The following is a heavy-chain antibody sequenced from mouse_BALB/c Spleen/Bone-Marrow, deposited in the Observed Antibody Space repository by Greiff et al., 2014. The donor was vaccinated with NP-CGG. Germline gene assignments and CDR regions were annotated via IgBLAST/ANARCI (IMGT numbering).Heavy chain of an antibody. J-gene: IGHJ2*01. D-gene: IGHD1-2*01. CDR2: INPSTGYT. CDR1: GYTFTSYW. V-gene: IGHV1-7*01. Sequence: QVQLQQSGAELAKPGASVKMSCKASGYTFTSYWMHWVKQRPGQGLEWIGYINPSTGYTEYNQKFKDKATLTADKSSSTAYMQLSSLTSEDSAVYYYARRETTALDYWGQGTTLTVSS. CDR3: ARRETTALDY.